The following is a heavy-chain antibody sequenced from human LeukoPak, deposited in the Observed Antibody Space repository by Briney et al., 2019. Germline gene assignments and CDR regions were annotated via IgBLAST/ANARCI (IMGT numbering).Heavy chain of an antibody. Sequence: ASVKVSCKASGYTFTSYGISWVRQAPGQGLEWMGWISAYNGNTNYAQKLQGRVTMTTDTSTSTAYMEQRSLRSDDTAVYYCARVDIVVVPAAKGPYYYYGMDVWGQGTTVTVSS. J-gene: IGHJ6*02. CDR2: ISAYNGNT. CDR1: GYTFTSYG. CDR3: ARVDIVVVPAAKGPYYYYGMDV. V-gene: IGHV1-18*01. D-gene: IGHD2-2*03.